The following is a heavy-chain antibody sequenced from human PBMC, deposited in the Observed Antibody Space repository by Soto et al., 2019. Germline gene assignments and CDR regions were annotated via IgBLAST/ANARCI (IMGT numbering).Heavy chain of an antibody. J-gene: IGHJ4*02. Sequence: VQLVQSGGEVRKPGASVTVSCRASGYTFTKYGISWVRQAPGQGLEWMGWISADNDNTNYAQNLQGRVTMTTDTSTSTAYMQPRSLRSDDTAVYFCARETSGYDYGLFEFWCQGTLVTVSS. V-gene: IGHV1-18*01. CDR3: ARETSGYDYGLFEF. CDR2: ISADNDNT. CDR1: GYTFTKYG. D-gene: IGHD5-12*01.